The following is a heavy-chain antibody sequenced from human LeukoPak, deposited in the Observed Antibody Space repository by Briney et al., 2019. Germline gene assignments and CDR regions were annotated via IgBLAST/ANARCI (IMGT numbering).Heavy chain of an antibody. J-gene: IGHJ5*02. Sequence: ASVKVSCKASGYTFTSYYMHWVRQAPGQGLEWMAIINPSGDFTSYAQKFQGRVTVTRDMSTRTVYMELSNLRSEDTAVYYCARDQSRKWEVLSGWWFDPWGQGTLVTVSS. CDR2: INPSGDFT. CDR3: ARDQSRKWEVLSGWWFDP. V-gene: IGHV1-46*01. CDR1: GYTFTSYY. D-gene: IGHD6-19*01.